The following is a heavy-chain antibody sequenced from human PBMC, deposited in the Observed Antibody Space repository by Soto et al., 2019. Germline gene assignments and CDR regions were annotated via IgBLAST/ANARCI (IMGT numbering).Heavy chain of an antibody. Sequence: GASVKVSCKASGYTFNNYGINWVRQAPGQGLEWLGWVSAYNGERRYAQRVQARVIMTTDTSTTTAYMELRSLRSDDTAVYYCSRGTSIPASGDYWGQGTLVTVSS. CDR3: SRGTSIPASGDY. D-gene: IGHD6-6*01. V-gene: IGHV1-18*01. J-gene: IGHJ4*01. CDR2: VSAYNGER. CDR1: GYTFNNYG.